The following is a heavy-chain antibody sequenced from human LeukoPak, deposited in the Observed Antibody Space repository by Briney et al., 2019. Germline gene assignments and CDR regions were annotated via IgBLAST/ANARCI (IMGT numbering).Heavy chain of an antibody. CDR2: ISAYNGNT. D-gene: IGHD6-19*01. Sequence: ASVKVSCKASGYTFTSYYMHWVRQAPGQGLEWMGWISAYNGNTNYAQKLQGRVTMTTDTSTSTAYMELRSLRSDDTAVYYCARSQQWLARGDYFDYWGQGTLVTVSS. J-gene: IGHJ4*02. V-gene: IGHV1-18*04. CDR1: GYTFTSYY. CDR3: ARSQQWLARGDYFDY.